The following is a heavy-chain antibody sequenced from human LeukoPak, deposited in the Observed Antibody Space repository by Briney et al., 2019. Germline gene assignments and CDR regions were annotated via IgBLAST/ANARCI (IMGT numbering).Heavy chain of an antibody. V-gene: IGHV3-53*01. J-gene: IGHJ6*02. D-gene: IGHD6-6*01. CDR3: ARDTSIAATYYYYYYGMDV. CDR1: GFTVSSNY. Sequence: PGGSLRLSCAASGFTVSSNYMSWVRQAPGKGLEWVSVIYSGGSTYYADSVKGRFTISRDNSKNTLYLQMNSLRAEDTAVYYCARDTSIAATYYYYYYGMDVWGQGTTVTVSS. CDR2: IYSGGST.